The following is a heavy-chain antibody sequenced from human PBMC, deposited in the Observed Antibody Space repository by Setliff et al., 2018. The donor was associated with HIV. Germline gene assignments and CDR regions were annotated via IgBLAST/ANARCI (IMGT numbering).Heavy chain of an antibody. CDR2: IYYSGST. V-gene: IGHV4-28*01. D-gene: IGHD3-22*01. Sequence: SETLSLTCTVSGGSISTSNWWGWIRQTPGKGLEWIGYIYYSGSTNYNPSLKSRVTMSLDTSKNQFPLKLSSVTAADTAVYYCARGLSFYDPGGFDYWGQGTRVTVSS. CDR1: GGSISTSNW. CDR3: ARGLSFYDPGGFDY. J-gene: IGHJ4*02.